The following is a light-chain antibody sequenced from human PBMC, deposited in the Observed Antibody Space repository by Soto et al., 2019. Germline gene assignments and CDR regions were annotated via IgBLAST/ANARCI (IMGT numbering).Light chain of an antibody. CDR2: GAT. CDR3: QQYGISPPLFT. V-gene: IGKV3-20*01. CDR1: QSVSSSY. Sequence: EIVLTQSPGILSLSPGERATLSCRASQSVSSSYLAGYQQKPGQAPRLLIYGATSRATGIPDRFSGSGSGTDFTLTISRLEPEDFAVYFCQQYGISPPLFTFGPGTKVDVK. J-gene: IGKJ3*01.